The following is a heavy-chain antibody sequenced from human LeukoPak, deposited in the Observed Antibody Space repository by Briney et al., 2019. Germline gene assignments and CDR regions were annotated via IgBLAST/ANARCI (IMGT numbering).Heavy chain of an antibody. CDR1: GFTFSSYA. CDR2: ISGSGGST. V-gene: IGHV3-23*01. CDR3: AKASGSRDGYNFDY. Sequence: GSLRLSCAASGFTFSSYAMSWVRQAPGKGLEWVSAISGSGGSTYYADSVKGRFTISRDNSKNTLYPQMNSLRAEDTAVYYCAKASGSRDGYNFDYWGQGTLVTVSS. D-gene: IGHD5-24*01. J-gene: IGHJ4*02.